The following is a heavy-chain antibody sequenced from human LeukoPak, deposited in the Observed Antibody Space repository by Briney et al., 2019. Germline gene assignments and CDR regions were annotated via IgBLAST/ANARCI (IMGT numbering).Heavy chain of an antibody. CDR3: AREYYGDYAHPYYYYYYMDV. D-gene: IGHD4-17*01. J-gene: IGHJ6*03. CDR1: GGSISSYY. V-gene: IGHV4-59*01. Sequence: SETLSLTCTVSGGSISSYYWSWIRQPPGKGLEWIGYIYYSGSTNYNPSLKSRVTISVDTSKNQFSLKLSSVTAADTAVYYCAREYYGDYAHPYYYYYYMDVWGKGTTVTVSS. CDR2: IYYSGST.